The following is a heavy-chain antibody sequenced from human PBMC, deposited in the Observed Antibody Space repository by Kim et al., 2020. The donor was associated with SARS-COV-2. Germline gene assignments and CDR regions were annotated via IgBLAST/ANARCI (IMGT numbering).Heavy chain of an antibody. CDR3: VRENYWAFDI. D-gene: IGHD2-15*01. J-gene: IGHJ3*02. CDR1: GFTLSLYS. Sequence: GGSLRLSCATSGFTLSLYSMNWVCQSPGKGLEWVSHISGTGTITTHADSVRGRFTISRDNAKNSLFLQMNGLRAEDTAVYYCVRENYWAFDIWGQGTMVTVS. CDR2: ISGTGTIT. V-gene: IGHV3-48*04.